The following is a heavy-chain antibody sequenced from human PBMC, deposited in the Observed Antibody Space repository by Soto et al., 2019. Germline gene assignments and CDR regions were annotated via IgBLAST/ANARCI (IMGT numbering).Heavy chain of an antibody. Sequence: QVQLQESGPGLVKPSQTLSLTCTVSGGSISSGDYYWSWIRQPPGKGLEWIGYIYYSGSTYYNPSLKSRVTISVDTSKNQFSLKLSSVTAADTAVYYCARGRETLTTVTYSFDYWGQGTLVTVSS. V-gene: IGHV4-30-4*01. D-gene: IGHD4-17*01. CDR2: IYYSGST. CDR3: ARGRETLTTVTYSFDY. CDR1: GGSISSGDYY. J-gene: IGHJ4*02.